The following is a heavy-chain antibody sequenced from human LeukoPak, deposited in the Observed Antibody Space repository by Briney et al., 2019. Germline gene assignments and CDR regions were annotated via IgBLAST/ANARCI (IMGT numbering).Heavy chain of an antibody. V-gene: IGHV1-46*01. CDR3: ARILPGGNSAFDS. J-gene: IGHJ3*02. CDR2: INPRGGST. D-gene: IGHD4-23*01. Sequence: ASVSVSCKASGYTFTSYYMHWVRQAPGHGLEWMGIINPRGGSTSYAQKLQGRVTMTRDMSTSTVYMELSSLRSEATAVYYCARILPGGNSAFDSWGQGTMVTVYS. CDR1: GYTFTSYY.